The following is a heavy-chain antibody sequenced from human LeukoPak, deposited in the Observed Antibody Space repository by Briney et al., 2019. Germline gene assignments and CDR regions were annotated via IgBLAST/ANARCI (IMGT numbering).Heavy chain of an antibody. V-gene: IGHV3-23*01. J-gene: IGHJ6*02. CDR1: GFTFSSYA. CDR2: ISGSGGST. D-gene: IGHD6-13*01. Sequence: PGGSLRLSCAASGFTFSSYAMSWVRQAPGKGLEWVSAISGSGGSTYYADSVKGRFTISRDNSKNTLYLQMNSLRAEDTAVYYCAKRRQQLVYYYGMDVWGQGTTVTVSS. CDR3: AKRRQQLVYYYGMDV.